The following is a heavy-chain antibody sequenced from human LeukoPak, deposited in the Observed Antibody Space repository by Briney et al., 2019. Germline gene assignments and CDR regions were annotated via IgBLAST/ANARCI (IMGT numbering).Heavy chain of an antibody. CDR3: ARMTGYCISTSCYGKNWFDP. V-gene: IGHV1-69*13. J-gene: IGHJ5*02. CDR2: IIPIFGTA. CDR1: GYTFTSYG. Sequence: SVKVSCKASGYTFTSYGISWVRQAPGQGLEWMGGIIPIFGTANYGQKFQGRVTITADESTSTVNMEMSSLRSEDTAVYYCARMTGYCISTSCYGKNWFDPWGQGTLVTVSS. D-gene: IGHD2-2*01.